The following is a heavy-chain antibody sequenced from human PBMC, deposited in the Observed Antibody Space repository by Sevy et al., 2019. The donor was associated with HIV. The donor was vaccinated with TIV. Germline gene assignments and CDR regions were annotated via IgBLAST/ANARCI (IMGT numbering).Heavy chain of an antibody. Sequence: SETLSLTCTVSGGSISSGGNYWSWIRQHPGKGLEWIGYIYYSGSTYYNPSLKSRVTISVDTSKNQFSLKLSSVTAADTAVYYCARGITMVRGVSGRWFDPWGQGTLVTVSS. V-gene: IGHV4-31*03. J-gene: IGHJ5*02. CDR2: IYYSGST. D-gene: IGHD3-10*01. CDR3: ARGITMVRGVSGRWFDP. CDR1: GGSISSGGNY.